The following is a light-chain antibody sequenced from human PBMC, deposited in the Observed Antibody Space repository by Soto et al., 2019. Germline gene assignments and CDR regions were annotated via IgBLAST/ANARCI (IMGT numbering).Light chain of an antibody. Sequence: EIVLTQSPATLPLSPGERVTLSCRASQSVSSYLAWYQQKPGQAPRLLIYDASNRATGIPARFSGSGSGTDFTLTISSLEPEDFAVYYCQQRSNWVTFGQGTRLEIK. V-gene: IGKV3-11*01. CDR1: QSVSSY. CDR3: QQRSNWVT. J-gene: IGKJ5*01. CDR2: DAS.